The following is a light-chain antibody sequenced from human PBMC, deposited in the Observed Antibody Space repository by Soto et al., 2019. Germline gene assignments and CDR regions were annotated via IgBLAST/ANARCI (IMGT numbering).Light chain of an antibody. V-gene: IGKV3-20*01. CDR1: QSVSSSY. Sequence: EIVLTQSPGTLSLSPGERATLSCRASQSVSSSYLAWYQQNHGQAPRLLIYGASTRATGIPDRFSGSGSGTDFALTISRLEPEDFAVYYCQQYGSSPRTFGHGTKVEIK. CDR2: GAS. J-gene: IGKJ1*01. CDR3: QQYGSSPRT.